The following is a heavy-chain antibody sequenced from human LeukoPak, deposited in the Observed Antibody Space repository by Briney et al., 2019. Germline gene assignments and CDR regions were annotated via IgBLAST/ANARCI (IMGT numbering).Heavy chain of an antibody. D-gene: IGHD3-10*01. CDR1: GFTVSSKY. V-gene: IGHV3-53*01. J-gene: IGHJ4*02. CDR3: ARTDLWSSDY. CDR2: LYSGGQA. Sequence: GGSLRLSCIASGFTVSSKYMSWVRQAPGKGLEWVSVLYSGGQAFYPDSVRGRFTISRDNAKNSLYLQMNSLRAEDTAVYYCARTDLWSSDYWGQGTLVTVSS.